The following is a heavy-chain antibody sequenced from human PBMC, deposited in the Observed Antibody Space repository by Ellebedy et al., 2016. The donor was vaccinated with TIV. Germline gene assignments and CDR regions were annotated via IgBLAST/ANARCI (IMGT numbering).Heavy chain of an antibody. J-gene: IGHJ4*02. D-gene: IGHD2-15*01. V-gene: IGHV3-48*02. CDR2: ITSGSSTI. CDR3: ALLTRLDASHSGY. Sequence: GGSLRLXCAAHGFTFSSYSMNWVRQAPGKGLEWVSYITSGSSTIYYADSVKGRFTISRDNAKNSLYLQMNSLRDEDTAVYYCALLTRLDASHSGYWGQGTLVTVSS. CDR1: GFTFSSYS.